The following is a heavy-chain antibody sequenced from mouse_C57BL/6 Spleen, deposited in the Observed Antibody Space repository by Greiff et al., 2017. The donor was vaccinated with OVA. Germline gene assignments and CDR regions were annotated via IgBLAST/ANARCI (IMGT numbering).Heavy chain of an antibody. CDR3: ARHEEPFYYDYPWFAY. CDR1: GYTFTEYT. Sequence: QVQLKQPGAELVKPGASVKLSCKASGYTFTEYTIHWVKQRSGQGLEWIGWFYPGSGSIKYNEKFKDKATLTADKSSSPVYMELSRLTSEDSAVYFCARHEEPFYYDYPWFAYWGQGTLVTVSA. D-gene: IGHD2-4*01. V-gene: IGHV1-62-2*01. J-gene: IGHJ3*01. CDR2: FYPGSGSI.